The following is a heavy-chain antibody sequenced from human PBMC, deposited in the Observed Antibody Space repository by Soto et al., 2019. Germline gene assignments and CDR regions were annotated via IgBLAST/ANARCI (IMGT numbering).Heavy chain of an antibody. Sequence: GGSLRLSCAASGFTFSSYAMSWVRQAPGKGLEWVSAISGSGGRTYYADSVKGRFTISRDNSKNTLYLQMNSLRAEDTAVYYCAKHDVVVPAANMDVWGKGTTVTVSS. CDR3: AKHDVVVPAANMDV. CDR2: ISGSGGRT. CDR1: GFTFSSYA. V-gene: IGHV3-23*01. J-gene: IGHJ6*03. D-gene: IGHD2-2*01.